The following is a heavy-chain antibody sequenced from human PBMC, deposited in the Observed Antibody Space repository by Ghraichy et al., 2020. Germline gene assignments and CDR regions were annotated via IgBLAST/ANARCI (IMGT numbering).Heavy chain of an antibody. V-gene: IGHV4-39*01. D-gene: IGHD5-24*01. Sequence: SETLSLTCTVSGGSISRGTYSWGWFRQPPGNGLEWIASLSHTGTTYYNPSLRGRVTISIYTSKNQFFLNLTSVTAADTAVYYCARQQHIAYNFHVWGQGPTVTVSS. CDR3: ARQQHIAYNFHV. J-gene: IGHJ6*02. CDR2: LSHTGTT. CDR1: GGSISRGTYS.